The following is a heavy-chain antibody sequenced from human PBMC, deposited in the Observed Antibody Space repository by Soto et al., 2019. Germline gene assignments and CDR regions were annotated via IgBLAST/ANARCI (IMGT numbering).Heavy chain of an antibody. Sequence: PSETLSLTCTVSGGSISSGGYYWSWIRQHPGKGLEWIGYIYYSGSTYYNPSLKSRVTISVDTSKNQFSLKLSSVTVADTAVYYCARAVLIRYYDSSGYLDYWGQGTLVTVSS. V-gene: IGHV4-31*03. J-gene: IGHJ4*02. D-gene: IGHD3-22*01. CDR3: ARAVLIRYYDSSGYLDY. CDR2: IYYSGST. CDR1: GGSISSGGYY.